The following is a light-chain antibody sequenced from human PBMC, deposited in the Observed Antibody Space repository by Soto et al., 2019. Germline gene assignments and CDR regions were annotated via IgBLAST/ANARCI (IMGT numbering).Light chain of an antibody. J-gene: IGKJ1*01. CDR2: GAS. CDR1: QSVNSNY. CDR3: QQYGRSPWT. Sequence: EIVLTQSPGTLSLSPGERATLSCRASQSVNSNYLTWYQQKPGQAPRLLIYGASSRASGIPDRFSGSGSGTDFTLTISRLEPEDFAVYYCQQYGRSPWTFGQGTKVEIK. V-gene: IGKV3-20*01.